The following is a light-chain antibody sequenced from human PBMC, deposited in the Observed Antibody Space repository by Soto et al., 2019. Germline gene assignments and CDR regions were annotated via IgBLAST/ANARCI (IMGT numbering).Light chain of an antibody. CDR1: QTISSW. J-gene: IGKJ1*01. V-gene: IGKV1-5*01. CDR3: QQYNTFWT. Sequence: DIQMTQSPSTLSASVGDRVTVTFRASQTISSWLAWYQQKPGKAPKLLIYDVSTLGSGVPSRFSGSGSGTDFTLTISSLQADDFATYYCQQYNTFWTFGQGTKVDI. CDR2: DVS.